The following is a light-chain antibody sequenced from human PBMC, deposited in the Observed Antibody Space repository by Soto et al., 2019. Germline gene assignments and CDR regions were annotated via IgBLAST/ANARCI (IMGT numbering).Light chain of an antibody. CDR1: QGISSF. CDR2: AAS. J-gene: IGKJ3*01. CDR3: QQDLRPPLT. V-gene: IGKV1-9*01. Sequence: DIQMTHSPSTLSGSVGDRVTITFRASQGISSFLAWHQQKPGKAPKLLVYAASTLQSGVPPRFSGSGSGTDFTLTISSLQPEDFATYYCQQDLRPPLTFGPGTKVDIK.